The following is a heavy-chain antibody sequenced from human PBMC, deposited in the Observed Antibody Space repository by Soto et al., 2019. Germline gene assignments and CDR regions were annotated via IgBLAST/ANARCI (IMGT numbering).Heavy chain of an antibody. V-gene: IGHV1-8*01. Sequence: ASVKVSCKASGYTFTSYDINWVRQATGQGLEWMGWMNPNSGNTGYAQKLQGRVTMTEDTSTDTAYMELSSLRSEDTAVYYCATVRIAVAGGEYWGQGTLVTVSS. CDR3: ATVRIAVAGGEY. D-gene: IGHD6-19*01. J-gene: IGHJ4*02. CDR2: MNPNSGNT. CDR1: GYTFTSYD.